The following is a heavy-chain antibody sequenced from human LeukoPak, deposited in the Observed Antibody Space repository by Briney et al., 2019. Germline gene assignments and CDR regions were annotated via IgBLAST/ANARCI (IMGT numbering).Heavy chain of an antibody. Sequence: SETLSLTCAVYGGSFSFHYWSWIRQPPGKGLEWIGEINHSGSPNYNPSLKSRVTISVDTSRNQFSLNLRSVTAEDTAVYYCARDPRYFDWSDAFDIWGQGTMVTVSS. CDR3: ARDPRYFDWSDAFDI. V-gene: IGHV4-34*01. CDR2: INHSGSP. J-gene: IGHJ3*02. CDR1: GGSFSFHY. D-gene: IGHD3-9*01.